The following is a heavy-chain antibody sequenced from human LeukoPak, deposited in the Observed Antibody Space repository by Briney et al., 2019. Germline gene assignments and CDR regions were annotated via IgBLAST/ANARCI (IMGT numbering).Heavy chain of an antibody. V-gene: IGHV4-4*02. Sequence: SETLSLTCAVSGGSISSSIWWSWVRQPPGKGLEWIGEIYHSGSTNYNPSLKSRVTISVDNSKNQFSLKLSSVTAADTAVYYCARDTTSFDFWSGSYHERGGYAFDIWGQGTMVTVSS. D-gene: IGHD3-3*01. J-gene: IGHJ3*02. CDR1: GGSISSSIW. CDR2: IYHSGST. CDR3: ARDTTSFDFWSGSYHERGGYAFDI.